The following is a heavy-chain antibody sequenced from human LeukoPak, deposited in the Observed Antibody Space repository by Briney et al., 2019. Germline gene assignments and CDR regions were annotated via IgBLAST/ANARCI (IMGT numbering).Heavy chain of an antibody. J-gene: IGHJ4*02. CDR2: ISAYNGNT. CDR1: GYTFTSYY. D-gene: IGHD5-18*01. Sequence: ASVRVSCTASGYTFTSYYMHGVRQAPGQGLEGMGWISAYNGNTNYAQKLQGRVTMTTDTSTSTAYMELRSLRSDDTAVYYCARTATAMVWGYFDYWGQGTLVTVSS. CDR3: ARTATAMVWGYFDY. V-gene: IGHV1-18*04.